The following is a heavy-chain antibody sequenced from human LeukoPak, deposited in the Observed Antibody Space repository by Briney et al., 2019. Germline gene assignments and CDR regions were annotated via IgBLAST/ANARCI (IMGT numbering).Heavy chain of an antibody. CDR3: ASPYYYDSAFIS. D-gene: IGHD3-22*01. J-gene: IGHJ5*02. V-gene: IGHV4-39*01. CDR2: IYYSGST. CDR1: GGSISNYTYS. Sequence: SETLSLTCTVSGGSISNYTYSWGWIRQPPGKGLEWIATIYYSGSTFYNPSLKSRVTISVDTSKNQFSLKLSSVTAADTAVYYCASPYYYDSAFISWGQGTLVTVSS.